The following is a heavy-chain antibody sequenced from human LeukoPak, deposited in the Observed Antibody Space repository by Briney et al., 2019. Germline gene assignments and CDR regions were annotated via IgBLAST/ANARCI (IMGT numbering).Heavy chain of an antibody. V-gene: IGHV3-11*01. D-gene: IGHD3-10*01. CDR1: GFTFSDYY. CDR2: ISSSGSTI. Sequence: GSLRLSCAASGFTFSDYYMSWIRQAPGKGLEWVSYISSSGSTIYYADSVKGRFTISRDNAKNSLYLQMNSLRAEDTAVYYCAKSVSYYSRNIDYWGQGTLVTVSS. J-gene: IGHJ4*02. CDR3: AKSVSYYSRNIDY.